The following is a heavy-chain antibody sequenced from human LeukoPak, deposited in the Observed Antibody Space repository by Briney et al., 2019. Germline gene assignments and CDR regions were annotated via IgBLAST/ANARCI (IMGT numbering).Heavy chain of an antibody. CDR3: ARGGVVGLGYYYYYMDV. V-gene: IGHV1-8*01. CDR1: GYTFTSYD. Sequence: GASVKVSCKASGYTFTSYDINWVRQATGQGLEWMEWMNPNSGNTGYAQKFQGRVTMTRNTSLSTAYMELSSLRSEDTAVHYCARGGVVGLGYYYYYMDVWGKGTTVTVSS. D-gene: IGHD3-22*01. CDR2: MNPNSGNT. J-gene: IGHJ6*03.